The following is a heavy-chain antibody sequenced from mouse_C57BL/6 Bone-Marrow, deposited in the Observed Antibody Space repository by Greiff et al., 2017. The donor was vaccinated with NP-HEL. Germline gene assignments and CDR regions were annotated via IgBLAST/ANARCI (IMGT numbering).Heavy chain of an antibody. Sequence: VQLQQSGPGLVKPSTSLFLTCSITGYPITSGYYWFWIRQSPGNPLEWMGYITHSGDTFYNPSFQSHTTITRETSTNPSFLQLSAVTTEDAAMYYCAGDSSGYGGFDYGGQGTTLTVSA. CDR2: ITHSGDT. CDR3: AGDSSGYGGFDY. D-gene: IGHD3-2*02. V-gene: IGHV12-3*01. CDR1: GYPITSGYY. J-gene: IGHJ2*01.